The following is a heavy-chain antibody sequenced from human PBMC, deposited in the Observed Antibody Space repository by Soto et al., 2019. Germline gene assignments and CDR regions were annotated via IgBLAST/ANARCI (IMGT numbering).Heavy chain of an antibody. CDR1: GYNFTIYD. D-gene: IGHD3-10*01. CDR2: ISAYNGDT. J-gene: IGHJ4*02. Sequence: QVQLVQSGAEVKKPGASVKVSFKTSGYNFTIYDITWVRKAPGQGLEWMGWISAYNGDTNYAQKLQGRVTMTTDTSTSTAYMELRSLRSDDTAVYYCASSMFRGVISVLGYWGQGTLVTVSS. CDR3: ASSMFRGVISVLGY. V-gene: IGHV1-18*01.